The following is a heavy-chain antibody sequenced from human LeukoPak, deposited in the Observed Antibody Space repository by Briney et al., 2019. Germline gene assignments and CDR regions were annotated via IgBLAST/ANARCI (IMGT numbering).Heavy chain of an antibody. D-gene: IGHD2-2*01. V-gene: IGHV3-23*01. CDR3: AKTSAEQLLTNLGY. CDR2: ISASGDST. Sequence: GGSLRLSCAATGFTFSSYAMSWVRQAPGKGLEWVSSISASGDSTYYADSVKGRFTISRDNSKNTLYLQMDSLRAEDTAVYYCAKTSAEQLLTNLGYWGQGTLVTVSS. CDR1: GFTFSSYA. J-gene: IGHJ4*02.